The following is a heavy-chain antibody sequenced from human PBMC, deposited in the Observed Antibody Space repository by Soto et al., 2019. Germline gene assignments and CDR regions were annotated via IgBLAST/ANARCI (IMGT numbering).Heavy chain of an antibody. CDR1: GFSLSTSGVG. V-gene: IGHV2-5*02. J-gene: IGHJ6*02. CDR2: IYWDDDK. CDR3: ATSRPQNYDFWSGYYRMDV. Sequence: QITLKESGPTLVKPTQTLTLTCTFSGFSLSTSGVGVGWIRQPPGKALEWLALIYWDDDKRYSPSLKSRLTITKDTSKNQVVLTMTNMDPVDTSTYYCATSRPQNYDFWSGYYRMDVWGQGTTVNVSS. D-gene: IGHD3-3*01.